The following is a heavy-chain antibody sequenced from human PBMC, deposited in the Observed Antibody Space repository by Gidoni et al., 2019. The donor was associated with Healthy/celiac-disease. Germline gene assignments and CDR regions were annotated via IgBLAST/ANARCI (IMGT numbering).Heavy chain of an antibody. CDR1: GFTFSSYW. V-gene: IGHV3-7*01. D-gene: IGHD3-10*01. J-gene: IGHJ6*02. CDR2: IKQDGSEK. Sequence: EVQLVESGGGLVQPGGSLRLSFAASGFTFSSYWMSWVRQAPGKGLEWVANIKQDGSEKYYVDSVKGRFTISRDNAKNSLYLQMNSLRAEDTAVYYCARDQSPYLLWFGESYYGMDVWGQGTTVTVSS. CDR3: ARDQSPYLLWFGESYYGMDV.